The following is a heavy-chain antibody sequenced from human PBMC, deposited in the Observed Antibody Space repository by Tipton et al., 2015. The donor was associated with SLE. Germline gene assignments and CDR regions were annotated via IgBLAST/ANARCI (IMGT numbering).Heavy chain of an antibody. J-gene: IGHJ4*02. CDR2: INPNSGGT. Sequence: QVQLVQSGAEVKKPGASVKVSCKASGYTFTGYYMHWVRQAPGQGLEWMGWINPNSGGTNYAQKFQGRVTMTRDTPISTAYMELSRLRSDDTAVYYCARSYDSSGYYASFDYWGQGTLVTVSS. CDR1: GYTFTGYY. CDR3: ARSYDSSGYYASFDY. D-gene: IGHD3-22*01. V-gene: IGHV1-2*02.